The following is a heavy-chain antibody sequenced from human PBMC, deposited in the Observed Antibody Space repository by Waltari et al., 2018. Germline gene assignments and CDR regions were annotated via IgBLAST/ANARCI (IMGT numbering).Heavy chain of an antibody. D-gene: IGHD2-15*01. V-gene: IGHV4-61*01. CDR2: IYYSGST. CDR1: GGSVSSGSSY. J-gene: IGHJ5*02. CDR3: ARAVAAHWFDP. Sequence: QVQLQESGPGLVKPSETLSLTCTVPGGSVSSGSSYWRWIRQPPGKGLEWIGYIYYSGSTNYNPSLKSRVTISVDTSKNQFSLKLSSVTAADTAVYYCARAVAAHWFDPWGQGTLVTVSS.